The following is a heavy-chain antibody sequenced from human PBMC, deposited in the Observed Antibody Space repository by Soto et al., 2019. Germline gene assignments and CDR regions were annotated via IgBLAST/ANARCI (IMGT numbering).Heavy chain of an antibody. J-gene: IGHJ4*02. CDR2: IYYSGST. D-gene: IGHD4-17*01. CDR3: ARASHATTVTFDY. Sequence: SETLSLTCTVSGGSVSSGSYYWSWIRQPPGKGLEWIGYIYYSGSTNYNPSLKSRVTISVDTSKNQFSLKLSSVTAADTAVYYCARASHATTVTFDYWGQGTLVTVSS. V-gene: IGHV4-61*01. CDR1: GGSVSSGSYY.